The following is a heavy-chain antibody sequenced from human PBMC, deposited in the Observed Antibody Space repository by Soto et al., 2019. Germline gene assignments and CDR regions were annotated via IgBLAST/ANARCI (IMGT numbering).Heavy chain of an antibody. D-gene: IGHD4-17*01. CDR1: GGSIVSSRW. J-gene: IGHJ3*01. Sequence: QGRLQESGPGVVKPSGTLSLTCAVSGGSIVSSRWWNWVRQPPGKGLEWIGDIYQSGSTDYHPSLKSRVSMSVAKSRYQFCLGLHSMTAADTAVYFCASRDPYGDYAHAFDDWGQGTMVTVSS. V-gene: IGHV4-4*02. CDR3: ASRDPYGDYAHAFDD. CDR2: IYQSGST.